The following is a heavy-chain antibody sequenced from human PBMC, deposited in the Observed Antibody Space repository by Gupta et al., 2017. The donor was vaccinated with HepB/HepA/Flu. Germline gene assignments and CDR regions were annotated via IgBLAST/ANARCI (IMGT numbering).Heavy chain of an antibody. V-gene: IGHV3-23*01. Sequence: EVQLLESGGGLVQPGGSLRLSCAVFGFTFGGNAMGWVRQAPGKGLEWVSGIGTDLRTHYADSVRGRFTISRDNSKNTVYLQMDSLRAEDTAVYYCAKDLYFWSAMDVWGKGTTVTVSS. CDR1: GFTFGGNA. D-gene: IGHD3-3*01. J-gene: IGHJ6*03. CDR2: IGTDLRT. CDR3: AKDLYFWSAMDV.